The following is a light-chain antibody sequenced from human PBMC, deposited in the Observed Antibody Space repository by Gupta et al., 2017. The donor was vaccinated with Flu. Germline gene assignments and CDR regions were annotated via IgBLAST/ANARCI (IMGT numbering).Light chain of an antibody. V-gene: IGKV1-39*01. CDR3: QQSDNTPLLG. CDR2: AAS. CDR1: QSISRY. J-gene: IGKJ3*01. Sequence: SLSASVGDRVTITCRASQSISRYLNWYQHRPGKAPKLLIYAASSLQSGVPSRFSGSGSGTDFTLTISSLQPEDAATYYCQQSDNTPLLGFGPGTKVDI.